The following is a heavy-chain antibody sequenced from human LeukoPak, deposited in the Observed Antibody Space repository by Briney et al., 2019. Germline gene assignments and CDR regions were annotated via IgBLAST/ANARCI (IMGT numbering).Heavy chain of an antibody. V-gene: IGHV3-66*01. CDR2: IYSGGST. CDR1: GFTVSSNY. CDR3: ARSGGGSSWCLGY. D-gene: IGHD6-13*01. Sequence: GGSLRLSCAASGFTVSSNYMSWVRQAPWKGLEWVSVIYSGGSTYYADSVKGRFTISRDNSKNTLYLQMNSLRAEDTAVYYCARSGGGSSWCLGYWGQGTQVAVCS. J-gene: IGHJ4*02.